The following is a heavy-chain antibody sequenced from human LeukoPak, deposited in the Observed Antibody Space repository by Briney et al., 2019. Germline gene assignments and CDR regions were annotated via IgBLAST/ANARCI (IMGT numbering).Heavy chain of an antibody. CDR3: AREASRAMVDY. CDR2: INHSGST. CDR1: GGSFSGYY. V-gene: IGHV4-34*01. Sequence: SETLSLTCAVYGGSFSGYYWSWIRQPPGQGLEWIGEINHSGSTNYNPSLKSRVTISVDTSKNQFSLKLSSVTAADTAVYYCAREASRAMVDYWGQGTLVTVSS. D-gene: IGHD5-18*01. J-gene: IGHJ4*02.